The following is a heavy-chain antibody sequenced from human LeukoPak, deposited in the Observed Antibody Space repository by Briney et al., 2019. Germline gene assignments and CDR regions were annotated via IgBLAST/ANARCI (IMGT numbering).Heavy chain of an antibody. CDR2: ISNNGGRT. V-gene: IGHV3-64*01. CDR1: RWTVNMYS. Sequence: GGALRLSPAASRWTVNMYSMHWVRQAPGKGREYVSAISNNGGRTYYAKSVKGSFTVSRDNSKKTLYLQMDSLRDEDMAVYYCARTSIAAREADYWGQGTLVTVSS. D-gene: IGHD6-6*01. CDR3: ARTSIAAREADY. J-gene: IGHJ4*02.